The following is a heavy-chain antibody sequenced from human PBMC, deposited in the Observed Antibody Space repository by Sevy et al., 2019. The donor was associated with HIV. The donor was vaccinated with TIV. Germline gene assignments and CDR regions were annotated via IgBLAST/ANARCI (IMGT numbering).Heavy chain of an antibody. CDR2: IIPIFGTA. Sequence: ASVKVSCKASGGTFSSYAISWVRQAPGQGLEWMGGIIPIFGTANYAQKFQGRVTITADESTSTAYMGLSSLRSEDTAVYYCARGDPRYCSGGSCYGINYYYYYGMDVWGQGTTVTVSS. CDR3: ARGDPRYCSGGSCYGINYYYYYGMDV. J-gene: IGHJ6*02. CDR1: GGTFSSYA. V-gene: IGHV1-69*13. D-gene: IGHD2-15*01.